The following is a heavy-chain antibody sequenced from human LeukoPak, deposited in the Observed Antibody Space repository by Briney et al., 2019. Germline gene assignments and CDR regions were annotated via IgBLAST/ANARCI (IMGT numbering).Heavy chain of an antibody. Sequence: PSETLSLTCTVSGGSISSSSYYWGWIRQPPGKGLEWIGYIYYSGSTNYNPSLKSRVTISGDTSKNQVSLKVSSVTAADTAMYYCARLSSGSYYGDYWGQGTLVTVSS. J-gene: IGHJ4*02. CDR2: IYYSGST. D-gene: IGHD1-26*01. CDR1: GGSISSSSYY. CDR3: ARLSSGSYYGDY. V-gene: IGHV4-61*05.